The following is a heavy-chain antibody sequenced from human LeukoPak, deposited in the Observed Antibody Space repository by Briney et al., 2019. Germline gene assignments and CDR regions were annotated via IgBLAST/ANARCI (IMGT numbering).Heavy chain of an antibody. CDR1: GFTFSSYG. J-gene: IGHJ6*02. D-gene: IGHD2-2*01. CDR3: AKEDIVVVPAAIGHYYYGMDV. V-gene: IGHV3-30*02. CDR2: IRYDGSNK. Sequence: PGGSLRLSCAASGFTFSSYGMHWVRQAPGKGLEWVAFIRYDGSNKYYADSVKGRFTISRDSSKNTLYLQMNSLRAEDTAVYYCAKEDIVVVPAAIGHYYYGMDVWGQGTTVTVSS.